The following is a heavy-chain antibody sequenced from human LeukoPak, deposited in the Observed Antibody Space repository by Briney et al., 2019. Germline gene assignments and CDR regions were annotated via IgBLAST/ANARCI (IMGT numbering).Heavy chain of an antibody. J-gene: IGHJ4*02. Sequence: QPGGSLRLSCAASGFTFSSYAMSWVRQAPGKGLEWVSAISGSGGSTYYADSVKGRFTISRDNSKNTLYLQMSSLRAEDTAVYYCAKDRYYDYVWGSYRYTCDYWGQGTLVTVSS. CDR3: AKDRYYDYVWGSYRYTCDY. D-gene: IGHD3-16*02. V-gene: IGHV3-23*01. CDR1: GFTFSSYA. CDR2: ISGSGGST.